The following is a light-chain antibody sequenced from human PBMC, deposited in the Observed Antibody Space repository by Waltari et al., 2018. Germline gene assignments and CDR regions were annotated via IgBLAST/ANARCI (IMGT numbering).Light chain of an antibody. CDR3: QHYLRLPVT. V-gene: IGKV3-20*01. J-gene: IGKJ1*01. CDR2: GTS. CDR1: QSFSRA. Sequence: EILLTQSPGTLSCSLGDRATVSCRASQSFSRALAWYQQKPGQAPRLLIYGTSTRATGIPDRFSGSGSGTDFSLTISRLEPDDFAVYYCQHYLRLPVTFGQGTTVEI.